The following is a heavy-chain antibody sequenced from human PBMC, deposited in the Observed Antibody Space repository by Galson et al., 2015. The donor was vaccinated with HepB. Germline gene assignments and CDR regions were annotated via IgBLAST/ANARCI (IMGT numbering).Heavy chain of an antibody. CDR2: INPNSGGT. Sequence: SVKVSCKASGYTFTGYYMHWVRQAPGQGLEWMGWINPNSGGTNYAQKFQGWVTMTRDTSISTAYMELSSLRSEDTAVYYCARDFWSGFPFDPWGQGTLVTVSS. J-gene: IGHJ5*02. CDR3: ARDFWSGFPFDP. V-gene: IGHV1-2*04. D-gene: IGHD3-3*01. CDR1: GYTFTGYY.